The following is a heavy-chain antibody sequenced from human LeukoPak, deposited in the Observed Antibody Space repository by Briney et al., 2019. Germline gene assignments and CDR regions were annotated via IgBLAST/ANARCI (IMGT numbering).Heavy chain of an antibody. CDR3: ARQLGGSGSY. D-gene: IGHD3-10*01. V-gene: IGHV3-7*01. Sequence: GGSLRLSCAASGFTFNNYWMSWVRQAPGKGLEWVANIKQDGSEIYHVDSVKGRFTISRDNTKNSVYLQMNSLRAEDTAVYYCARQLGGSGSYWGQGTLVTVSS. CDR2: IKQDGSEI. J-gene: IGHJ4*02. CDR1: GFTFNNYW.